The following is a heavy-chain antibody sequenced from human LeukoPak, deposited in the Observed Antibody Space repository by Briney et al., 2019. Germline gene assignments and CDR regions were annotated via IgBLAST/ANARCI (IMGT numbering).Heavy chain of an antibody. J-gene: IGHJ4*02. CDR3: ARGTSAGDY. CDR2: ISSRSSNI. V-gene: IGHV3-21*01. CDR1: GFTLSSYS. Sequence: GGSLRLSCAATGFTLSSYSMNWVRQAPGKGLEWVLSISSRSSNIYYADSVKGRFTISRDNAKNSLYLQMNSVRAEDTAVYYCARGTSAGDYWGQGTLVTVSS.